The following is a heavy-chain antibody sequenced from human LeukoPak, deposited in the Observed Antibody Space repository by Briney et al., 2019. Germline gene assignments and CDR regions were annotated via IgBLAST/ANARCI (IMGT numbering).Heavy chain of an antibody. Sequence: GSLRLSCAASGFTVSSNYMTWVRQAPGKGLEWIGYIYYSGSTNYNPSLKSRVTISVDTSKNQFSLRLSSVTAADTAVYYCARGPYCSSTSCYTFYYYYYMDVWGKGTTVTVSS. J-gene: IGHJ6*03. CDR3: ARGPYCSSTSCYTFYYYYYMDV. CDR1: GFTVSSNY. D-gene: IGHD2-2*02. V-gene: IGHV4-59*02. CDR2: IYYSGST.